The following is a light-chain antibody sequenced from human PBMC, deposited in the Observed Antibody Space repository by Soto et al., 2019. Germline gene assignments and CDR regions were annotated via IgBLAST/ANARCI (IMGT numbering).Light chain of an antibody. CDR3: QQYSSYSKS. V-gene: IGKV1-5*01. CDR1: QSISSW. CDR2: DAS. Sequence: DIQMTQSPSTLSASVGDRLTITCRASQSISSWLAWYQQRPGKAPKLLIFDASSLESGVQSRFSGSGSGTEFTLTISSLQPDDFATYYCQQYSSYSKSFGQGTKVDI. J-gene: IGKJ1*01.